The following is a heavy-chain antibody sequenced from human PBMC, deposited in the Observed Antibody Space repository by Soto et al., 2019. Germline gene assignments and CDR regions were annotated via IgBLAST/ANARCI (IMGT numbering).Heavy chain of an antibody. D-gene: IGHD5-12*01. CDR3: ARFASGKSAST. CDR2: IYSGGST. J-gene: IGHJ5*02. V-gene: IGHV3-53*01. Sequence: GGSLRLSCAASGFTVSSNYMSWVRQAPGKGLEWVSVIYSGGSTYYADSVKGRFTISRDNSKNTLYLQMNSLRAEDTAVYYCARFASGKSASTWGQGTLVTVSS. CDR1: GFTVSSNY.